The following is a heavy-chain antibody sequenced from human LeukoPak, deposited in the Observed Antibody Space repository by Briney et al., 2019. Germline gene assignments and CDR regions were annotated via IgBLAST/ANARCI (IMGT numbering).Heavy chain of an antibody. Sequence: PGGSLRLSCATSGFTFGSYAMNWVRQAPGKGLEWVSGISYSGASTYYGDSVKGRFTISRDNAENPLYLQMNTLGADDTAIYYCAKGAVISGNYYDRFDCWGQGTLVTVSS. CDR1: GFTFGSYA. D-gene: IGHD1-26*01. J-gene: IGHJ4*02. V-gene: IGHV3-23*01. CDR3: AKGAVISGNYYDRFDC. CDR2: ISYSGAST.